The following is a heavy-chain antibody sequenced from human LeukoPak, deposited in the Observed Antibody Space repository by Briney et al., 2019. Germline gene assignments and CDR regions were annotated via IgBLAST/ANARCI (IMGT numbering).Heavy chain of an antibody. CDR3: ARAYSQKDAFDI. CDR2: IYYSGST. CDR1: GGSISSYY. Sequence: SETLSLTCTVSGGSISSYYWSWIRQPPGKGLEWIGYIYYSGSTNYNPSLKSRVTISVDTSKNQFSLKLSSVTAADTAVYYCARAYSQKDAFDIWGQGTMVTVSS. V-gene: IGHV4-59*12. D-gene: IGHD1-26*01. J-gene: IGHJ3*02.